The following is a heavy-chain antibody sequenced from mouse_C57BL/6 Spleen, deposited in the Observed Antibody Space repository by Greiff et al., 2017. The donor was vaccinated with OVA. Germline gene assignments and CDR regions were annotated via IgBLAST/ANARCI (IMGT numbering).Heavy chain of an antibody. Sequence: QVQLQQPGAELVKPGASVKMSCKASGYTFTSYWITWVKQRPGQGLEWIGDIYPGSGSTNYNEKFKSKATLTVDTSSSTAYMQLSSLTSEDSAVYYCARLGYGSSFWFAYWGQGTLVTVSA. CDR3: ARLGYGSSFWFAY. V-gene: IGHV1-55*01. CDR1: GYTFTSYW. D-gene: IGHD1-1*01. J-gene: IGHJ3*01. CDR2: IYPGSGST.